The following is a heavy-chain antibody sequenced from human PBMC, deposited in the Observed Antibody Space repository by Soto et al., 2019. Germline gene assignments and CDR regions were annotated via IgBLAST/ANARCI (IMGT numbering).Heavy chain of an antibody. D-gene: IGHD3-9*01. CDR2: IIPIFGTA. CDR3: ARDRDPVRYFDWLSSRPDAFDI. J-gene: IGHJ3*02. V-gene: IGHV1-69*13. CDR1: GGTFSSYA. Sequence: SVKVSCKASGGTFSSYAISWVRQAPGQGLEWMGGIIPIFGTANYAQKFQGRVTITADESTSTAYMELSSLISEDTAVYYCARDRDPVRYFDWLSSRPDAFDIWGQGTMVTVSS.